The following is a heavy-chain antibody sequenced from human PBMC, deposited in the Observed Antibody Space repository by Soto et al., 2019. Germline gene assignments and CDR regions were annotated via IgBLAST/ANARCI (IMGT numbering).Heavy chain of an antibody. CDR3: ARRYGGNLDY. D-gene: IGHD1-26*01. V-gene: IGHV4-59*08. Sequence: QVQLQESGPGLVKPSETLSLTCTVSGGCISSYYWSWNRQPPGKGLEWIGYIYYSGSTNYNPSLKSRVTISVDTSKNHFSLKLSSVTAADTAVYYCARRYGGNLDYWGQGTLVTVSS. J-gene: IGHJ4*02. CDR2: IYYSGST. CDR1: GGCISSYY.